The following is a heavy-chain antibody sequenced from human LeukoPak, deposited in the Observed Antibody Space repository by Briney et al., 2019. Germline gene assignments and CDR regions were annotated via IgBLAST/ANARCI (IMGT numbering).Heavy chain of an antibody. CDR3: VRGPYGSGISNWFDP. CDR2: IYYSGST. J-gene: IGHJ5*02. Sequence: SETLSLTCTVSGDSLSSYYWSWVRQPPGKGLEWVGHIYYSGSTNYNPSLKSRVTISVDTSKNQFSLKLSSATAADTAVYYCVRGPYGSGISNWFDPWGQGTLVIVSS. V-gene: IGHV4-59*01. CDR1: GDSLSSYY. D-gene: IGHD3-10*01.